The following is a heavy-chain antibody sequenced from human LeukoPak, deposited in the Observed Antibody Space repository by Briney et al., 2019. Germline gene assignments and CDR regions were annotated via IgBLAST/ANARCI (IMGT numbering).Heavy chain of an antibody. CDR1: GFTFSSYS. J-gene: IGHJ4*02. Sequence: PGGSLRLSCAASGFTFSSYSMNWVRQAPGKGLEWVSSISSSSSYIYYADSVKGRFTISRDNAKNSLYLQMNSLRAEDTAVYYCATGSITMVRGVTDYWGQGTLVTVSS. CDR3: ATGSITMVRGVTDY. CDR2: ISSSSSYI. D-gene: IGHD3-10*01. V-gene: IGHV3-21*01.